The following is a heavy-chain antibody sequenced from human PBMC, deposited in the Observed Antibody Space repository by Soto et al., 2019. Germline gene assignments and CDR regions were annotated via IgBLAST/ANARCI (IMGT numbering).Heavy chain of an antibody. CDR1: GFTFSSCW. D-gene: IGHD6-19*01. CDR2: ISSDGSGT. Sequence: GGSLRLSCAASGFTFSSCWMHWVRQAPGKGLVWVSRISSDGSGTNYADSVKGRFTISRDNAKNTLYLQMNNLRPEDTAVYYCASLYSSAWARDYWGQGTLVTVSS. CDR3: ASLYSSAWARDY. J-gene: IGHJ4*02. V-gene: IGHV3-74*01.